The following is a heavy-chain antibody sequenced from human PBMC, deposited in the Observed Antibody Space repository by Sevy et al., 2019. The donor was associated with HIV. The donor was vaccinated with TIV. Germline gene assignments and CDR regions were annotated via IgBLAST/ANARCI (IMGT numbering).Heavy chain of an antibody. CDR2: INERGIT. CDR3: ARSPPVVGLPRAPSWFDP. J-gene: IGHJ5*02. CDR1: DGSFSGYY. V-gene: IGHV4-34*01. Sequence: SENLSLTCAVHDGSFSGYYWNCIRQLPGKGLEWIGEINERGITYYNPSLKSRVTISVDTSKKQFSLKLNSVTAADTALYFCARSPPVVGLPRAPSWFDPWGQGTLVTVSS. D-gene: IGHD2-15*01.